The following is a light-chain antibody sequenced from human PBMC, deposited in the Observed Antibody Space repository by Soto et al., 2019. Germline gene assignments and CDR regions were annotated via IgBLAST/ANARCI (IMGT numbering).Light chain of an antibody. Sequence: DIQVTQYPSSLSASVGDRVTITCRASQGIKNYLAWYQQKPGEIPKLLIYAASTLESGIPPRFSGSGSGTDFTLTISSLQPEDVASYYCQKYNSVPRTFGQGTKVDIK. CDR2: AAS. CDR3: QKYNSVPRT. J-gene: IGKJ1*01. CDR1: QGIKNY. V-gene: IGKV1-27*01.